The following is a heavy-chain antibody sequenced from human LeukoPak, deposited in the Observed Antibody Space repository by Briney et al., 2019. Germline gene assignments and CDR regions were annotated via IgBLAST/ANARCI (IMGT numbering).Heavy chain of an antibody. D-gene: IGHD2-2*01. CDR2: ISYDGSNK. CDR1: GFTFSSYA. J-gene: IGHJ3*02. V-gene: IGHV3-30-3*02. Sequence: GRSLRLSCAASGFTFSSYAMHWVRQAPGKGLKWVAVISYDGSNKYYADSVKGRFTISRDNSKNTLYLQMNSLGAEDTAVYYCAKSRVVPAANRAFDIWGQGTMVTVSS. CDR3: AKSRVVPAANRAFDI.